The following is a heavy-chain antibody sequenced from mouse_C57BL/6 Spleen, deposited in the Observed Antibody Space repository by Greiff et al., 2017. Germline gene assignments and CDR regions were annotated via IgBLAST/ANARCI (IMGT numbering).Heavy chain of an antibody. CDR3: ARRYYSNYGYFDV. CDR1: GYTFTSYW. Sequence: QVQLQQPGAELVRPGSSVKLSCKASGYTFTSYWMHWVKQRPIQGLEWIGNIDPSDSETHYNQKFKDKATLTVDKSSSTDYMQLSSLTSEDSAVYYCARRYYSNYGYFDVWGTGTTVTVSS. D-gene: IGHD2-5*01. V-gene: IGHV1-52*01. CDR2: IDPSDSET. J-gene: IGHJ1*03.